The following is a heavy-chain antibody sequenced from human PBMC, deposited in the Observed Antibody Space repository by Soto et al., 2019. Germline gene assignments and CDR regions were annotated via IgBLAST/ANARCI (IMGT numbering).Heavy chain of an antibody. CDR2: ISYDGSNK. CDR1: GFTFSSYG. CDR3: AKELPAMPYYYDSSGSPLDY. D-gene: IGHD3-22*01. V-gene: IGHV3-30*18. J-gene: IGHJ4*02. Sequence: GGSLRLSCAASGFTFSSYGMHWVRQAPGKGLEWVAVISYDGSNKYYADSVKGRFTISRDNSKNTLYLQMNSLRAEDTAVYYCAKELPAMPYYYDSSGSPLDYWGQGTLVTVS.